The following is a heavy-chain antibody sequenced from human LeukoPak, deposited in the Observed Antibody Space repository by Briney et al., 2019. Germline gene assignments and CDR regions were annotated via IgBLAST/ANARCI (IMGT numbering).Heavy chain of an antibody. CDR3: GRELGGGVTREDWLDP. V-gene: IGHV1-2*02. CDR2: INCDSGAT. Sequence: ASVKVSCKASGYTFGDYHMHWVRQAPGQGLEWMGWINCDSGATHYAQKFQGRVTMTRDTSISTTHVDLSSLTSDDTAVYYCGRELGGGVTREDWLDPWGQGTLVTVSS. D-gene: IGHD3-3*01. CDR1: GYTFGDYH. J-gene: IGHJ5*02.